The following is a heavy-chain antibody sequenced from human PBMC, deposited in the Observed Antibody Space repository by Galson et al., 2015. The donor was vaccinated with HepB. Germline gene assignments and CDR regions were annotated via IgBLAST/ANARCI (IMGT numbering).Heavy chain of an antibody. V-gene: IGHV3-23*01. D-gene: IGHD5-18*01. CDR2: ISGSGGST. CDR3: AKDSGYSYGYGVDY. CDR1: GFTFSSYA. Sequence: SLRLSCAASGFTFSSYAMNWVRQAPGKGLEWVSAISGSGGSTYYADSVKGRFTISRDNSKNTLYLQMNSLRAEDTAVYYCAKDSGYSYGYGVDYWGQGTLVTVSS. J-gene: IGHJ4*02.